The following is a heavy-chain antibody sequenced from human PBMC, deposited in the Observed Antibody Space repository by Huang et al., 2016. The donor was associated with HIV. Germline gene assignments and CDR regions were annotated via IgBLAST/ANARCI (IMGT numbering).Heavy chain of an antibody. CDR1: GLAFSGSA. J-gene: IGHJ4*02. D-gene: IGHD4-4*01. CDR3: TALSRDYSSDSYLPFDF. V-gene: IGHV3-73*02. Sequence: VESGGGLVHPGESLQLSCVASGLAFSGSAILWIRQPFGVRLEWLGLIRSKPNNSSTAFAASMKGRVTLSRDDSDNTSHFLMTSLRIDDTAIYYCTALSRDYSSDSYLPFDFWGRGTAVTVSS. CDR2: IRSKPNNSST.